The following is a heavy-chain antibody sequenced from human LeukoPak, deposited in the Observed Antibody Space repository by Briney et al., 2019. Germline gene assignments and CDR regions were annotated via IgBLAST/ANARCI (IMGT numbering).Heavy chain of an antibody. CDR3: ARARSYGSGSNWFDP. CDR2: IYTSGST. CDR1: GGSISSYY. D-gene: IGHD3-10*01. Sequence: SETLFLTCTVSGGSISSYYWSWIRQPAGKGLEWIGRIYTSGSTNYNPSLTSRVTISVDTSKNQFSLKLSSVTAADTAVYYCARARSYGSGSNWFDPWGQGTLVTVSS. J-gene: IGHJ5*02. V-gene: IGHV4-4*07.